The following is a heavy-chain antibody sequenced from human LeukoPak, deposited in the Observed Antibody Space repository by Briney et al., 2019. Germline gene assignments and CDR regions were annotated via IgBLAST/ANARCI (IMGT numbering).Heavy chain of an antibody. CDR2: IQPGDSES. Sequence: HGESLKISCKVSGYNFLNYWIAWVRQKPGKGLEWMGIIQPGDSESRYSPSFQGQVNFSVDNSITTAYLQWSNLKASDTAIYYCARRKRESSHWGWLDSWGQGTQVFVSS. CDR3: ARRKRESSHWGWLDS. V-gene: IGHV5-51*01. D-gene: IGHD7-27*01. CDR1: GYNFLNYW. J-gene: IGHJ5*01.